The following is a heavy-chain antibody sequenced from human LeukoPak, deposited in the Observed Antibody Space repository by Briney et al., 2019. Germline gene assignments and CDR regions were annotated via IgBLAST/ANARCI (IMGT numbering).Heavy chain of an antibody. CDR3: ARMRVIKYYYCYMYV. J-gene: IGHJ6*03. V-gene: IGHV1-8*03. CDR1: GYTFTSSD. CDR2: MNPNSGNT. Sequence: GSVNVSCTASGYTFTSSDINWVRQATGQGLEWMGWMNPNSGNTGYAQRLHGRVTITRKTSTSTAYMELSSLRSEDTAVYYCARMRVIKYYYCYMYVWGKGTTVTVSS. D-gene: IGHD3-16*02.